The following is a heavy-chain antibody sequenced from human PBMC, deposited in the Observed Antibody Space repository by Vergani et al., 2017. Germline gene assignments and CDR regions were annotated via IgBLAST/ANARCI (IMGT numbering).Heavy chain of an antibody. J-gene: IGHJ6*02. V-gene: IGHV3-15*07. CDR2: IKSTFDRGTT. CDR1: GFSFRKAW. Sequence: EVQRVESGGGIVKPGGSLRLSCVAPGFSFRKAWMNWVRRTPGKGLEWVGRIKSTFDRGTTDYAAAVKGRFTISRDDSKNTLFLQMNGLKTEDIGVYYCTTDPRYCGDGSCYWLRDHHYYGMDVWGQGTTVTVSS. CDR3: TTDPRYCGDGSCYWLRDHHYYGMDV. D-gene: IGHD2-21*01.